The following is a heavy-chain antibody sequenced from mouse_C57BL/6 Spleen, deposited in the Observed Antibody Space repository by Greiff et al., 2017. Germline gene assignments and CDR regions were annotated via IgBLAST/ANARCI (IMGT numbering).Heavy chain of an antibody. CDR1: GYTFTSYW. J-gene: IGHJ2*01. V-gene: IGHV1-55*01. Sequence: QVQLKQPGAELVKPGASVKMSCKASGYTFTSYWMTWVKQRPGQGLEWIGDIYPGSGSTNYNEKFKSKATLTVDTSSSTAYMQLSSLTSEDSAVYDSARDYYGSSYFYFEYWGKGTTLTVSS. CDR2: IYPGSGST. CDR3: ARDYYGSSYFYFEY. D-gene: IGHD1-1*01.